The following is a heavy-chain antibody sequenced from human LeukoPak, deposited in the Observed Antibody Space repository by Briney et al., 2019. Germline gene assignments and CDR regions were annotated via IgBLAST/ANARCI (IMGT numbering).Heavy chain of an antibody. J-gene: IGHJ6*02. CDR3: ARAKGCSGGSCSLYYGMDV. CDR2: IDSSGSTI. D-gene: IGHD2-15*01. CDR1: GFTFSDYY. V-gene: IGHV3-11*01. Sequence: GGSLRLSCAASGFTFSDYYMSWIRQAPGKGLEWVSYIDSSGSTIHHADSVKGRFTISRDNAKNSLYLQMNSLRAEDTAVYYCARAKGCSGGSCSLYYGMDVWGQGTTVTVSS.